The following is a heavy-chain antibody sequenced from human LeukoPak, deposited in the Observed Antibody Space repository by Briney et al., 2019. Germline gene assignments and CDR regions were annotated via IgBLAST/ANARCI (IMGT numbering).Heavy chain of an antibody. J-gene: IGHJ4*02. CDR3: VREGMGSGSYYADY. Sequence: ASVKVSCKASGYTFSGYYMHWVRQAPGQGLQWMGWINPNNGGTYYAQKFQGRVTMTRDTSISTVYMELSRLRSDDTAVYYCVREGMGSGSYYADYWGQGNLVTVSS. CDR1: GYTFSGYY. V-gene: IGHV1-2*02. D-gene: IGHD1-26*01. CDR2: INPNNGGT.